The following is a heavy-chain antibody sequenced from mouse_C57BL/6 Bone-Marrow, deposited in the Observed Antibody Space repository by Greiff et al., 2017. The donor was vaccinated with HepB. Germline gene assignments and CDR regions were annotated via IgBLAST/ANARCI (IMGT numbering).Heavy chain of an antibody. D-gene: IGHD1-1*01. CDR2: FYPGSGSI. J-gene: IGHJ3*01. V-gene: IGHV1-62-2*01. CDR3: ARHAHYYGSSYVAWFAY. Sequence: VQLQQSGAELVKPGASVKLSCKASGYTFTEYTIHWVKQRSGQGLEWIGWFYPGSGSIKYNEKFKDKATLTADKSSSTVYMELSRLTSEDSAVYFCARHAHYYGSSYVAWFAYWGQGTLVTVSA. CDR1: GYTFTEYT.